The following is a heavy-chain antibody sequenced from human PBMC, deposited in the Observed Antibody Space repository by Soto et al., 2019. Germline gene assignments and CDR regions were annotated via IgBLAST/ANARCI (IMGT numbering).Heavy chain of an antibody. CDR2: IYPADSDA. V-gene: IGHV5-51*01. Sequence: PAETLKISCKGSGYILTSYWIGWVRQLPGKGLEWMGMIYPADSDARYSPSFQGQVTFSVDKSISTAYLQWNSLKASDTAMYYCARLYGSATYLDYWGQGTLVTVSS. CDR1: GYILTSYW. CDR3: ARLYGSATYLDY. J-gene: IGHJ4*02. D-gene: IGHD3-10*01.